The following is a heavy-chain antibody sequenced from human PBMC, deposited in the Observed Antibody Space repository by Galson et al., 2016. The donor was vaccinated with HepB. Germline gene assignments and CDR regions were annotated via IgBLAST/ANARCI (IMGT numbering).Heavy chain of an antibody. J-gene: IGHJ6*02. Sequence: QSGAEVKKPGESLKISCKTSGSSFTNYWIGWVRQMPGKGLEWMGIIYPGDSDTIYSPSFQGQVTISADKSITTAYLQWSSLTASDTAVYYCARHPCVQLERRYYYYGMDVWGQGATVTVSS. CDR1: GSSFTNYW. V-gene: IGHV5-51*01. CDR2: IYPGDSDT. CDR3: ARHPCVQLERRYYYYGMDV. D-gene: IGHD1-1*01.